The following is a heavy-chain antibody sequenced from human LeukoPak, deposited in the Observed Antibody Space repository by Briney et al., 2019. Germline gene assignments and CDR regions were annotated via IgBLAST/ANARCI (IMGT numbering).Heavy chain of an antibody. V-gene: IGHV4-34*01. D-gene: IGHD3-9*01. J-gene: IGHJ4*02. CDR2: INHSGST. CDR3: ARGRPFYDILTGYPKGYFDY. Sequence: SETLSLTCAVYGGSFSGYYWSWIRQPPGKGLEWIGKINHSGSTNYNPSLKSRVTISVDTSKNQFSLKLSSVTAADTAVYYCARGRPFYDILTGYPKGYFDYWGQGTLVTVSS. CDR1: GGSFSGYY.